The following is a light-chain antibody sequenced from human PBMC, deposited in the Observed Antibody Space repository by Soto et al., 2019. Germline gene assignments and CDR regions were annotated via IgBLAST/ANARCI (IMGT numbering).Light chain of an antibody. V-gene: IGKV3-15*01. CDR3: QQYNNWPPGT. CDR2: GAS. CDR1: QSVSSN. J-gene: IGKJ1*01. Sequence: EIVMTQSPATLSVSPGERATLSCRASQSVSSNLAWYQQKPGQPPRLLIYGASTRATGIPARFSGSGSGTEFTLTISSLQSEDSAVYYCQQYNNWPPGTFGQGTKVEIK.